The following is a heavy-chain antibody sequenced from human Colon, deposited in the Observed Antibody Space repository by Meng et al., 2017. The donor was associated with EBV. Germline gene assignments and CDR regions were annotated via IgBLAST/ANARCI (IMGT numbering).Heavy chain of an antibody. CDR1: GGSMSSGNYY. CDR3: ASFDHIPRRNYFDY. D-gene: IGHD2-21*01. J-gene: IGHJ4*02. CDR2: IHHSGSA. V-gene: IGHV4-30-4*01. Sequence: VQVPVSCLGPVDPSQTRALCCSVSGGSMSSGNYYRSWIRQPPGKGLEWIGYIHHSGSAYYHPSLKSRVSISVDTSKNQFSLNLNSMTAADTAVYYCASFDHIPRRNYFDYWGQGTLVTVSS.